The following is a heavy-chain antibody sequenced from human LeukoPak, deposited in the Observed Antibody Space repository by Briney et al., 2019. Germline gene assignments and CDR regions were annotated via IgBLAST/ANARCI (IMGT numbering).Heavy chain of an antibody. CDR2: IYYSGST. J-gene: IGHJ2*01. D-gene: IGHD5-24*01. Sequence: SETLSLTCTVSGGSISSYYWSWIRQTPGKGLEWIGYIYYSGSTNYNPSLKSRVTISVDTSKNQFSLKLSSVTAADTAVYYCATRDRASDWYFDLWGRGTLVTVSS. CDR3: ATRDRASDWYFDL. CDR1: GGSISSYY. V-gene: IGHV4-59*01.